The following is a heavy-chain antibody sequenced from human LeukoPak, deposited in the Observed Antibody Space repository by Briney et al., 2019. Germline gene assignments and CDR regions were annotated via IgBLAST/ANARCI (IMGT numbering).Heavy chain of an antibody. V-gene: IGHV4-34*01. CDR1: GGSFSGYY. CDR3: ARTAKTNIAARRAAFDI. J-gene: IGHJ3*02. CDR2: INHSGST. Sequence: PSETLSLTCAVYGGSFSGYYWSWIRQPPGKGLEWIGEINHSGSTNYNPSLKGRVTISVDTSKNQFSLKLSSVTAADTAVYYCARTAKTNIAARRAAFDIWGQGTMVTVSS. D-gene: IGHD6-6*01.